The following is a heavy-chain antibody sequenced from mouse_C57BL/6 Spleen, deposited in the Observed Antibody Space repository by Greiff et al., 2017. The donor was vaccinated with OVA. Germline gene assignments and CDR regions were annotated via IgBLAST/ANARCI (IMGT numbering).Heavy chain of an antibody. V-gene: IGHV1-47*01. CDR3: ARGSYYGSSYAMDY. CDR2: FHPYNDDT. CDR1: GYTFTTYP. D-gene: IGHD1-1*01. Sequence: VKLQESGAELVKPGASVKMSCKASGYTFTTYPIEWMKQNHGKSLEWIGNFHPYNDDTKYNEKFKGKATLTVEKSSSTVYLELSRLTSDDSAVYYCARGSYYGSSYAMDYWGQGTSVTVSS. J-gene: IGHJ4*01.